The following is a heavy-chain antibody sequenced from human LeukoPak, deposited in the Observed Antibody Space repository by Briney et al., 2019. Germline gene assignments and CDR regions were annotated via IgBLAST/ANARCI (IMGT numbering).Heavy chain of an antibody. J-gene: IGHJ4*02. V-gene: IGHV3-9*01. CDR3: AKDYCLRGFCHNDY. CDR2: INWNSGSI. CDR1: GFTFDDYA. Sequence: QTGGSLRLSCAASGFTFDDYAMHWVRQAPGKGLEWVSVINWNSGSIGYADSVKGRFTISRGNAKNSLYLQMNSLRAEDTALYYCAKDYCLRGFCHNDYWGQGTLVTVSS. D-gene: IGHD2-2*03.